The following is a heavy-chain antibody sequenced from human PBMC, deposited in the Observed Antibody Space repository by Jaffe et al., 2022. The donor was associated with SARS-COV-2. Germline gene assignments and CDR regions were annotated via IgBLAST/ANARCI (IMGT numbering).Heavy chain of an antibody. D-gene: IGHD3-10*01. CDR3: ARDWMYGSGGGGIYYYYGMDV. CDR1: GFTFSSYG. Sequence: QVQLVESGGGVVQPGRSLRLSCAASGFTFSSYGMHWVRQAPGKGLEWVAVIWYDGSNKYYADSVKGRFTISRDNSKNTLYLQMNSLRAEDTAVYYCARDWMYGSGGGGIYYYYGMDVWGQGTTVTVSS. J-gene: IGHJ6*02. V-gene: IGHV3-33*01. CDR2: IWYDGSNK.